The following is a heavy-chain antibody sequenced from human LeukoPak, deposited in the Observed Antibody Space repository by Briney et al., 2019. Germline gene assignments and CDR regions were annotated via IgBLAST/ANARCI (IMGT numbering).Heavy chain of an antibody. V-gene: IGHV4-30-4*08. Sequence: SETPSLTCTVSGASISSGIYWSWIRQPPGKGLEWIGYVFSNGRTYYHPSLRSRLTISVDTSKNQFSLNLTSVTAADTAVYYCARGGVSKWELPHTDYWGQGTLVTVSS. D-gene: IGHD1-26*01. CDR3: ARGGVSKWELPHTDY. CDR1: GASISSGIY. CDR2: VFSNGRT. J-gene: IGHJ4*02.